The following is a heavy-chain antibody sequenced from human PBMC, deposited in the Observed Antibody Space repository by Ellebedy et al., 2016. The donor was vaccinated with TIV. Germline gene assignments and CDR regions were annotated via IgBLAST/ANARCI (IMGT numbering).Heavy chain of an antibody. D-gene: IGHD3-9*01. CDR1: GGSISSYY. J-gene: IGHJ4*02. CDR2: IYYSGST. Sequence: SETLSLTXTVSGGSISSYYWSWIRQPPGKGLEWIGYIYYSGSTNYNPSLKSRVTISVDTSKNQFSLKLSSVTAADTAVYYCARRGYYDILDYWGQGTLVTVSS. CDR3: ARRGYYDILDY. V-gene: IGHV4-59*01.